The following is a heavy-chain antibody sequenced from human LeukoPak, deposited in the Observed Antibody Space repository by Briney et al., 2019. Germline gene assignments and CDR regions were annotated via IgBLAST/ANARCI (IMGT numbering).Heavy chain of an antibody. V-gene: IGHV1-18*01. CDR2: ISAYNGNT. D-gene: IGHD6-19*01. J-gene: IGHJ4*02. CDR3: ARDRAVAGTGGLDY. Sequence: ASVKVSCKASGYTFTSYGISWVRQAPGQGLEWMGWISAYNGNTNYAQKLQGRVTMTTDTSTSTAYMELRSLRSDDTAVYYCARDRAVAGTGGLDYWGQGTLVTVSS. CDR1: GYTFTSYG.